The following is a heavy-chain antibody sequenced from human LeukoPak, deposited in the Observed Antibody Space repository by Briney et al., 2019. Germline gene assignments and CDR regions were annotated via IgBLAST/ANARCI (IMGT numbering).Heavy chain of an antibody. CDR3: AKVYCSSTSCYEGWFDYYFDY. J-gene: IGHJ4*02. CDR2: ISGSGGST. CDR1: GFTFSSYA. V-gene: IGHV3-23*01. D-gene: IGHD2-2*01. Sequence: PGGSLRLSCAASGFTFSSYAMSWVRPAPGKGLEWVSAISGSGGSTYYADSVKGRFTISRDNSKNTLYLQMNSLRAEDTAVYYCAKVYCSSTSCYEGWFDYYFDYWGQGTLVTVSS.